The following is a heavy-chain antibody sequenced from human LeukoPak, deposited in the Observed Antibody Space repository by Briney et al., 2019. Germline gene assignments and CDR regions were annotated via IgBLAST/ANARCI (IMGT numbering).Heavy chain of an antibody. CDR2: INSDGRST. CDR3: ARSAYPGNSVIED. J-gene: IGHJ4*02. Sequence: GGSLRLSCAGSGVTFSSYWMHWVRQAPGKGLVWVSRINSDGRSTNYADSVKGRFTISRDNAKNTLYLQMNSLRAEDTAVHYCARSAYPGNSVIEDWGRGTLVTVSS. V-gene: IGHV3-74*01. D-gene: IGHD4-23*01. CDR1: GVTFSSYW.